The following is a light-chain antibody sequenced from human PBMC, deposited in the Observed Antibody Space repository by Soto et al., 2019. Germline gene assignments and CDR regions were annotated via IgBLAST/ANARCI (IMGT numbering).Light chain of an antibody. Sequence: ALTQPASVSGSPGQSITISCTGTSSDVGGYNFVSWYQQYPGKAPKLMIYEVSNRPSGVSNRFSGSKSGNTASLTISGLQAEDEADYYCNSYTSTSTLVFGTGTKVTAL. CDR1: SSDVGGYNF. CDR2: EVS. J-gene: IGLJ1*01. V-gene: IGLV2-14*01. CDR3: NSYTSTSTLV.